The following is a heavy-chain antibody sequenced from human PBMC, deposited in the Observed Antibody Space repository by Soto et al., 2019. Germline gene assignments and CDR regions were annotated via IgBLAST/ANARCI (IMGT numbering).Heavy chain of an antibody. V-gene: IGHV1-69*06. CDR1: GGTFSSYA. D-gene: IGHD6-19*01. Sequence: SVKVSCKASGGTFSSYAISWVRQAPGQGLEWMGGIIPIFGTANYAQKFQGRVTITADKSTSTAYMELSSLRSEDTAVYYCARGGYSSGPGGSQPDYYYYGMDVWGQGTTVTVSS. CDR3: ARGGYSSGPGGSQPDYYYYGMDV. J-gene: IGHJ6*02. CDR2: IIPIFGTA.